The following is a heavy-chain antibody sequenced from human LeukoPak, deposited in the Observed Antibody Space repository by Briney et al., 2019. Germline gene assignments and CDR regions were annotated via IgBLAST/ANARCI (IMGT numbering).Heavy chain of an antibody. D-gene: IGHD1-7*01. CDR2: ISGGGESI. CDR3: ARGERELRTQIPFFDY. Sequence: GGSLRLSCAASRFTFSSYEMNWVRQAPGKGLEWISYISGGGESIHYADSVKGRFTISRDNAKNSLYLQMNSLRAEDTAVYYCARGERELRTQIPFFDYCGQGTLVTVSS. J-gene: IGHJ4*02. V-gene: IGHV3-48*03. CDR1: RFTFSSYE.